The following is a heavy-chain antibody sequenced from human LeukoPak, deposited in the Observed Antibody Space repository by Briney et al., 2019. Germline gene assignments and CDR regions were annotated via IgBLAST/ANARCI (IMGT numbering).Heavy chain of an antibody. CDR3: ARVLMITFGGVIVIHDAFDI. J-gene: IGHJ3*02. V-gene: IGHV3-21*01. CDR2: ISSSSSYI. CDR1: GFTFSSYS. Sequence: GGSLRLSCAASGFTFSSYSMNWVRQAPGKGLEWVSSISSSSSYIYYADSVKGRFTISRDNAKNSLYLQMNSLRAEDTAVYYCARVLMITFGGVIVIHDAFDIWGQGTMVTVSS. D-gene: IGHD3-16*02.